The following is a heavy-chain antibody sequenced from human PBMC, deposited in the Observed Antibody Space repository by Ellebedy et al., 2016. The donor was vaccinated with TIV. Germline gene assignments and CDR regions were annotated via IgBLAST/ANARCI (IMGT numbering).Heavy chain of an antibody. CDR1: GYTFTGYY. CDR3: ARGQTRTSDRNGLGY. Sequence: AASVKVSCKASGYTFTGYYMHWVRQAPGQGLEWMGWINPDSGGTNYAQKFQGRVTMTRDTSISTAYMELSRLTSDDTAVYYCARGQTRTSDRNGLGYWGQGTLVTVSS. CDR2: INPDSGGT. J-gene: IGHJ4*02. V-gene: IGHV1-2*02. D-gene: IGHD2-2*01.